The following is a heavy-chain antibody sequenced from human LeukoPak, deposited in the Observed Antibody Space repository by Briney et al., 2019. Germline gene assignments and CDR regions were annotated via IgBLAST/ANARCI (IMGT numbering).Heavy chain of an antibody. CDR1: GYTFTGYY. Sequence: ASVKVSCKASGYTFTGYYMHWVRQAPGQGLEWMGWINPNSGGTNYAQKFQGRVTMTEDTSTDTAHMELSSLRSEDTAVYYCATGFTVNPYYYYGMDVWGQGTTVTVSS. D-gene: IGHD4-17*01. CDR3: ATGFTVNPYYYYGMDV. CDR2: INPNSGGT. J-gene: IGHJ6*02. V-gene: IGHV1-2*02.